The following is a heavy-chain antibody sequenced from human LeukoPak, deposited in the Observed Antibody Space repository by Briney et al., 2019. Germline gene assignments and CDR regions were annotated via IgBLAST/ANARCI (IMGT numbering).Heavy chain of an antibody. D-gene: IGHD6-6*01. J-gene: IGHJ5*02. CDR2: INWNGGST. Sequence: GGSLRLSCAASGFTFDDYGMSWVRQAPGKGLEWVSGINWNGGSTGYADSVKGRFTISRDNAKNSLYLQMNSLRAEDTAVYYCAKAVKIEARPNNWFDPWGQGTLVTVSS. CDR3: AKAVKIEARPNNWFDP. CDR1: GFTFDDYG. V-gene: IGHV3-20*04.